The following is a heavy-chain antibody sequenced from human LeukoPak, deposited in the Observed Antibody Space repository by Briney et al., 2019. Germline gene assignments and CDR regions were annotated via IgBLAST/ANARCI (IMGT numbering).Heavy chain of an antibody. J-gene: IGHJ6*03. Sequence: SETLSLTCTVSGGSISSSSYYWGWIRQPPGKGLEWIGSMYYSGSSYYNPSLKSRVTISVDTFKNQFSLKLSSVTAADTAVYYCATPNRDYYYYYMDVWGKGTTVTVSS. CDR2: MYYSGSS. D-gene: IGHD1-14*01. V-gene: IGHV4-39*01. CDR1: GGSISSSSYY. CDR3: ATPNRDYYYYYMDV.